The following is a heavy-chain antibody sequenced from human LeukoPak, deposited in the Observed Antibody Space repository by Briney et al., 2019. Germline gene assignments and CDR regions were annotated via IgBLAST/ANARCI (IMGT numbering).Heavy chain of an antibody. CDR2: IYYSGST. Sequence: TWVRQHPGKGLEWIGYIYYSGSTYYSPSLKSRVTISVDTSKNQFSLKLSSVTAADTAVYYCARARRDGYNYFDYWGQGTLVTVSS. V-gene: IGHV4-31*02. D-gene: IGHD5-24*01. J-gene: IGHJ4*02. CDR3: ARARRDGYNYFDY.